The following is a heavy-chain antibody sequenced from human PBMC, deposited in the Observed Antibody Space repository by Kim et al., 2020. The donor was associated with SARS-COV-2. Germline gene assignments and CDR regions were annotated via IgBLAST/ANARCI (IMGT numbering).Heavy chain of an antibody. J-gene: IGHJ4*02. V-gene: IGHV1-3*01. D-gene: IGHD2-21*02. Sequence: QKFQGRVTSTRDTAASTAYMELSSLRSEDTAVYYCARDGWGTVVTPGVDYWGQGTLVTVSS. CDR3: ARDGWGTVVTPGVDY.